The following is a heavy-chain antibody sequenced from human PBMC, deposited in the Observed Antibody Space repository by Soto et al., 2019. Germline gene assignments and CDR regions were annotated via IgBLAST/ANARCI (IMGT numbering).Heavy chain of an antibody. V-gene: IGHV1-2*02. CDR2: INPNSGGT. CDR1: GYTFTGYY. D-gene: IGHD1-1*01. CDR3: ARATTGTRYYYYGMDV. J-gene: IGHJ6*02. Sequence: GASLRVSCKASGYTFTGYYMHWVRQAPGQGLEWMGWINPNSGGTNYAQKFQGRVTMTRDTSISTAYMELSRLRSDDTAVYYCARATTGTRYYYYGMDVWGQGTTVTVSS.